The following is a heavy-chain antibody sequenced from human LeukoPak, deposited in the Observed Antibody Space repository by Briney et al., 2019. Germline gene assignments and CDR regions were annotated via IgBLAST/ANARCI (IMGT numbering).Heavy chain of an antibody. V-gene: IGHV3-23*01. CDR2: ISGSGGST. CDR3: AKGFGSGYYYYFDY. Sequence: GGSLRLSCAASGFTFSTYAMSWVRQAPGKGLEWVSAISGSGGSTYYADSVKGRFTISRDNSKNTLYLQMNSLRAEDTAVYYCAKGFGSGYYYYFDYWGQGTLVTVSS. CDR1: GFTFSTYA. D-gene: IGHD3-22*01. J-gene: IGHJ4*02.